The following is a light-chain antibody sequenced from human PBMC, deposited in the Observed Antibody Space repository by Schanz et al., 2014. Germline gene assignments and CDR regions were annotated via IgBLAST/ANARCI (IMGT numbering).Light chain of an antibody. CDR1: QTVSSY. V-gene: IGKV3-11*01. CDR2: DAS. J-gene: IGKJ4*01. Sequence: EIVLTQSPATLSLSPGETATLSCRASQTVSSYLAWYQRIPGQAPRLLIYDASNRATGTPARFSGSGSGTDFTLTISSLEPEDFAVYFCQQYNNWPLTFGGGTKVEIK. CDR3: QQYNNWPLT.